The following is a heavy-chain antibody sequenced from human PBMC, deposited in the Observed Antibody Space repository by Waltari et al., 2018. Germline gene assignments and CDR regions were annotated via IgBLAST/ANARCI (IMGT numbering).Heavy chain of an antibody. CDR2: MSYDGSSK. Sequence: QVQMVESGGGVVQPGRSLRPSCSASGFPFRSYSLPWVRQAPGKGLEWVALMSYDGSSKYYADSVKGRFTVSRDNSKNTVYLQLNSLRVEDTAVYYCAREDICRSTTCYTLDYWGLGTLVTVSS. V-gene: IGHV3-30*01. J-gene: IGHJ4*02. CDR3: AREDICRSTTCYTLDY. CDR1: GFPFRSYS. D-gene: IGHD2-2*02.